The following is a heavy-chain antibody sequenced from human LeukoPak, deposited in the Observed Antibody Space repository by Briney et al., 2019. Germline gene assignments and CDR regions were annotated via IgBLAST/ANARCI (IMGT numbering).Heavy chain of an antibody. Sequence: KSSETLSLTCTVSSGSSSPYYGSWIRQPAGKGLEWIGRVFTSGSTNYNPSLESRVTMSIDTSKNQFSLKLSSVTAADTAVYYCARGGRYRPDYWGQGTLVTVSS. CDR3: ARGGRYRPDY. CDR1: SGSSSPYY. J-gene: IGHJ4*02. CDR2: VFTSGST. D-gene: IGHD3-16*02. V-gene: IGHV4-4*07.